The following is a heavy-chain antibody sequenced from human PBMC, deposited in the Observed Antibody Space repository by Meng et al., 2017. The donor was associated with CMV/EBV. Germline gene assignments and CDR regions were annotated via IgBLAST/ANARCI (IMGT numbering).Heavy chain of an antibody. Sequence: QGQLVQPGAELKSPGASVKGSCQTSGYRFSDHYMHWVRQAPGQGLEWMGWIYPNSGGTHYAQKFQDRVTMTRDTSISTVYMELSRLTSDDTAVYYCVRDHNWGPDYWGQGTLVTVSS. V-gene: IGHV1-2*02. J-gene: IGHJ4*02. CDR3: VRDHNWGPDY. CDR2: IYPNSGGT. CDR1: GYRFSDHY. D-gene: IGHD1-1*01.